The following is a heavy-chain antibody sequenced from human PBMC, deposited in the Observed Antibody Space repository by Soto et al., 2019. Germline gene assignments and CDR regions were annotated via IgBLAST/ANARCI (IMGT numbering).Heavy chain of an antibody. Sequence: ASVKVSCKASGCTFTGYYMHWVRQAPGQGLEWMGWINPNSGGTNYAQKFQGRVTMTRDTSISTAYMELSRLRSDDTAVYYCARDGYSGYDLYYFDYWGQGTLVTVSS. D-gene: IGHD5-12*01. V-gene: IGHV1-2*02. CDR2: INPNSGGT. CDR3: ARDGYSGYDLYYFDY. J-gene: IGHJ4*02. CDR1: GCTFTGYY.